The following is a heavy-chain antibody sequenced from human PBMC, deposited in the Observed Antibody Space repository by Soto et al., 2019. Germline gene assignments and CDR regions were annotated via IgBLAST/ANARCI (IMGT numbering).Heavy chain of an antibody. CDR2: LWFDGSNE. CDR1: GFPFSRYD. J-gene: IGHJ6*02. Sequence: GSLRLSCAASGFPFSRYDMHWVRQAPGKGLEWVAVLWFDGSNEYYADSVQGRFTISRDNSKNTLYLQMDSLRAEDTAVYYCAKVLYASESFDSEEAPYGMDVWGQGTTVTVSS. V-gene: IGHV3-33*06. CDR3: AKVLYASESFDSEEAPYGMDV. D-gene: IGHD3-10*01.